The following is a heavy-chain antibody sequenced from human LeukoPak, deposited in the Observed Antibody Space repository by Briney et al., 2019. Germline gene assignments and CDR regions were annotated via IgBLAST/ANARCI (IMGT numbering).Heavy chain of an antibody. J-gene: IGHJ4*02. CDR2: IIPIFGTA. D-gene: IGHD6-13*01. CDR1: GGTLSRYA. V-gene: IGHV1-69*06. CDR3: ARARPGYSSSRADFDY. Sequence: SVKVSCTTSGGTLSRYAISWVRQSPGQGLEWLGEIIPIFGTANYAHKFHGRVTITSDKSTSTAYMELSSLRPEDTAVYHCARARPGYSSSRADFDYWGQGTLVTVSS.